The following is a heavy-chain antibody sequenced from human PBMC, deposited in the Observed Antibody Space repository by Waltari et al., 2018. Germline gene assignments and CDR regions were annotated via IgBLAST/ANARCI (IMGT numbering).Heavy chain of an antibody. D-gene: IGHD3-10*01. CDR3: ARDRGWGWLDP. CDR1: GFPFSSHW. Sequence: EVQLVESGGGLVQPGGSLRLSCAASGFPFSSHWMNWVRQAPGKGLEWVALINQDGSGTYYGDSLKGRFTISRDNAKNSLYLQMNSLRVEDTAIYYCARDRGWGWLDPWGQGTLVTVSS. CDR2: INQDGSGT. V-gene: IGHV3-7*01. J-gene: IGHJ5*02.